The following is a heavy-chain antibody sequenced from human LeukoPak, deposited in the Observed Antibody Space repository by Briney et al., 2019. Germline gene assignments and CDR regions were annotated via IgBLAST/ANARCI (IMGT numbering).Heavy chain of an antibody. CDR3: ARVTGYVMEDYFDY. V-gene: IGHV4-59*01. CDR2: IYYSGST. Sequence: ASETLSLTCTVSGGSISSYYWNWIRQPPGKGLEWIGYIYYSGSTNYNPSLKSRVTISVDTSKNQFSLRLSSVTAADTAVYYCARVTGYVMEDYFDYWGQGTLVTVSS. J-gene: IGHJ4*02. CDR1: GGSISSYY. D-gene: IGHD6-13*01.